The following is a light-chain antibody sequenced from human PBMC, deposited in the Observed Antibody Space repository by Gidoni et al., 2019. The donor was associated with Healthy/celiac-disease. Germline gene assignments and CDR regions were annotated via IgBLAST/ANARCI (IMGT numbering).Light chain of an antibody. CDR3: QPRYSTPPT. J-gene: IGKJ5*01. Sequence: DSQMTQSPSSLSASVGDRVTITCRASQSISSYLNWYQQKPGQAPKLLIYAASSLQSGVPSRFSGIGSGTAFTLTISSLQPEDFATYYCQPRYSTPPTFGQGTRLEIK. V-gene: IGKV1-39*01. CDR1: QSISSY. CDR2: AAS.